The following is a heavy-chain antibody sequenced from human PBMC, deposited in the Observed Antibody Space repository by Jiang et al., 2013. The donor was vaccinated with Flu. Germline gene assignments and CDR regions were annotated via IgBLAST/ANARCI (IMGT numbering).Heavy chain of an antibody. CDR2: IYYSGSS. D-gene: IGHD6-19*01. J-gene: IGHJ1*01. V-gene: IGHV4-39*01. Sequence: GSGLVKPSETLSLTCTVSGGSISSSGYYWGWIRQSPGKGLEWIGNIYYSGSSYYNPSLKSRVTISVDTSKNQFSLRLSSVTAADTAVYYCARHVGVAGTNYFHHWGQGTLVTVSS. CDR1: GGSISSSGYY. CDR3: ARHVGVAGTNYFHH.